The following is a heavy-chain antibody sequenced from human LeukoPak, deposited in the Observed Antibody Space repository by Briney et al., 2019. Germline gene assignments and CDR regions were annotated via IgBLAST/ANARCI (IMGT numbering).Heavy chain of an antibody. Sequence: PGGSLRLSCAASGFTFSSYGMNWVRQAPGKGLEWVAVIWYDGSKKYYGDSVKGRFTISRDNSKNTVSLQMNSLRVEDTAVYYCARLGSSWSFDYWGQGTLVTVSS. CDR2: IWYDGSKK. CDR1: GFTFSSYG. CDR3: ARLGSSWSFDY. V-gene: IGHV3-33*01. J-gene: IGHJ4*02. D-gene: IGHD6-13*01.